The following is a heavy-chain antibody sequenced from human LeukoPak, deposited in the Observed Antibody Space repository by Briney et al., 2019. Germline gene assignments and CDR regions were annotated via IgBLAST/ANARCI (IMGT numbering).Heavy chain of an antibody. D-gene: IGHD3-10*01. Sequence: GGSLRLSCTASGFTFSTYSMNWVRQAPGKGLEGVSYISSSSSTIYYADSVKGRFTISRDNAKNTVYLQMDSLRAEDTAVYYCARGIDYYASGSSDWFDPWGQGTLGTVSS. CDR1: GFTFSTYS. CDR3: ARGIDYYASGSSDWFDP. CDR2: ISSSSSTI. V-gene: IGHV3-48*04. J-gene: IGHJ5*02.